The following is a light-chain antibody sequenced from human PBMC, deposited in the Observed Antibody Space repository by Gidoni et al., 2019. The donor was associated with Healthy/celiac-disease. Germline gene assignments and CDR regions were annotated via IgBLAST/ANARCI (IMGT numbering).Light chain of an antibody. V-gene: IGKV1-5*03. CDR2: KAS. Sequence: DIQITQSPSTLSASVGDRVTITCRASQSISSWLAWYQQKPGKAPKLLIYKASSLESGVPSRFSGSGSGTEFTLTISSLKPDDFATYYCQQYNSYPWTFGQGTKVEIK. J-gene: IGKJ1*01. CDR3: QQYNSYPWT. CDR1: QSISSW.